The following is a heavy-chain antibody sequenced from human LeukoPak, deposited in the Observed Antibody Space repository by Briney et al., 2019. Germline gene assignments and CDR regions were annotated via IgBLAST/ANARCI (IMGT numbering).Heavy chain of an antibody. CDR3: ARDTYQPGRIDS. D-gene: IGHD2-2*01. V-gene: IGHV3-21*05. Sequence: PGGSLRLSCAASEFTFSLYAMNWVRQAPGKGLEWVSYINDVSADIHYADSVKGQFTISRDNARNTLYLQMNSLRAEDTAVYYCARDTYQPGRIDSWGQGTLVIVSS. CDR1: EFTFSLYA. J-gene: IGHJ4*02. CDR2: INDVSADI.